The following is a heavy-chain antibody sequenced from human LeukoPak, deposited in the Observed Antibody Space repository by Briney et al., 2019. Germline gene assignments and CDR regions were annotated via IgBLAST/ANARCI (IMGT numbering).Heavy chain of an antibody. CDR3: ARQSPGYSYGYALDY. D-gene: IGHD5-18*01. CDR2: IYYSGST. Sequence: SETLSLTCTVSGGSISSYYWGWIRQPPGKGLEWIGSIYYSGSTYYNPSLKSRVTISVDTSKNQFSLKLSSVTAADTAVYYCARQSPGYSYGYALDYWGQGTLVTVSS. J-gene: IGHJ4*02. V-gene: IGHV4-39*07. CDR1: GGSISSYY.